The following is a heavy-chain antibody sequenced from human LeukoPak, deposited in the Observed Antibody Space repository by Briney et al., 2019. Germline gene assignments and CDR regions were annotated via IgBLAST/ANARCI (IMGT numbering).Heavy chain of an antibody. Sequence: PGRSLRLSCAASGFTFDDYAMHWVRQAPGKGLEWVSTISWHSGNIVYADSVKGRFTISRDNAKNSLYLQMNSLRAEDTAVYYCARELGNSGSYGWGQGTLVTVSS. D-gene: IGHD1-26*01. CDR1: GFTFDDYA. V-gene: IGHV3-9*01. J-gene: IGHJ4*02. CDR2: ISWHSGNI. CDR3: ARELGNSGSYG.